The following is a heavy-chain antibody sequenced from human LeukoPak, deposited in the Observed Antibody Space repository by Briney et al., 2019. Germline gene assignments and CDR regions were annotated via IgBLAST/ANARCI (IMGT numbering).Heavy chain of an antibody. CDR3: ARDRGNSWVDY. D-gene: IGHD6-13*01. J-gene: IGHJ4*02. CDR2: ISNSGSTI. CDR1: GFAFRTYE. Sequence: GGSLRLSCAASGFAFRTYEMNWVRQAPGKGLEWVSYISNSGSTIYYADSVKGRFTISRDNAKKSLYLQMNSLRAEDTAVYYCARDRGNSWVDYWGQGTLVTVSS. V-gene: IGHV3-48*03.